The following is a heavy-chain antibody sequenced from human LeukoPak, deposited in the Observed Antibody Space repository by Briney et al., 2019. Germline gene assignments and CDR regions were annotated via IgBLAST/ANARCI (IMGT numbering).Heavy chain of an antibody. Sequence: GGSLRLSCAPSGFIFSAYTVHWVRQAPGKGLEWVALMLGDGEKEHYADSVKGRFTISRDNSKNTVYLQMNSLRPEDTALYFCVRDPQDVFQTTYLDYWGQGTLVTVSS. J-gene: IGHJ4*02. CDR3: VRDPQDVFQTTYLDY. D-gene: IGHD1-7*01. V-gene: IGHV3-30*04. CDR1: GFIFSAYT. CDR2: MLGDGEKE.